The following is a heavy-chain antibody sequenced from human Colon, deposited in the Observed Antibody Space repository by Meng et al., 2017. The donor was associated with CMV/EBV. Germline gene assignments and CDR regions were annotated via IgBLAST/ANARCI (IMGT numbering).Heavy chain of an antibody. Sequence: SGFSFSNAWMSWFRQAPGKGLEWVGRIKRQKDGETTDYAAPVKGRFTISRHDSKNTVYLEMNTLRAEDTAVYYCASLLVVPASNYDYWGQGTLVTVSS. CDR3: ASLLVVPASNYDY. V-gene: IGHV3-15*01. CDR1: GFSFSNAW. J-gene: IGHJ4*02. CDR2: IKRQKDGETT. D-gene: IGHD2-2*01.